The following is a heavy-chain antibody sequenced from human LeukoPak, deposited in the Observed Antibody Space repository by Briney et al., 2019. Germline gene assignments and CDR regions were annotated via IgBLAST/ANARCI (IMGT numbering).Heavy chain of an antibody. Sequence: PSETLSLTCAVYGGSFSGYYWSWIRQPPGKGLEWIGEINHSGSTNYSPSLKSRVTISVDTSENQFSLKLSSVTAADTAVYYCTMAYCSGGSCYSRDYYDMDVWGQGTTVTVSS. V-gene: IGHV4-34*01. CDR3: TMAYCSGGSCYSRDYYDMDV. J-gene: IGHJ6*02. CDR1: GGSFSGYY. D-gene: IGHD2-15*01. CDR2: INHSGST.